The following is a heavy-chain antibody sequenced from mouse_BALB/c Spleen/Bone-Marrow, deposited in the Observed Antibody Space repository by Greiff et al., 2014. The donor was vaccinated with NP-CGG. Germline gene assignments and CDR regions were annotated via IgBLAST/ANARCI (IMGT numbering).Heavy chain of an antibody. Sequence: VQLQQSGAELVKPGASVKLSCTASGFNIKDTYMHWVKQKPEQGLEWIGRIDPANGNTKYDPKFQGKATITADTSSNTAYLQLSSLTSEDTAVYYCARWEYYAMDYWGQGTSVTVSS. CDR1: GFNIKDTY. D-gene: IGHD4-1*01. J-gene: IGHJ4*01. CDR3: ARWEYYAMDY. V-gene: IGHV14-3*02. CDR2: IDPANGNT.